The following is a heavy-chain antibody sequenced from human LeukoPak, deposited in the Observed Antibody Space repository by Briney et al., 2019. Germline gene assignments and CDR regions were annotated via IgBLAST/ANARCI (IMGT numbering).Heavy chain of an antibody. V-gene: IGHV3-23*01. Sequence: TGGSLRLSCAASGFTFSSYAMSWVRQAPGKGLEWVSAISGSGGSTYYADSVKDRFTISRDNSKNTLYLQMNSLRAEDTAVYYCARAQVVAGTGGFDPWGQGTLVTVSS. CDR3: ARAQVVAGTGGFDP. D-gene: IGHD6-19*01. CDR2: ISGSGGST. J-gene: IGHJ5*02. CDR1: GFTFSSYA.